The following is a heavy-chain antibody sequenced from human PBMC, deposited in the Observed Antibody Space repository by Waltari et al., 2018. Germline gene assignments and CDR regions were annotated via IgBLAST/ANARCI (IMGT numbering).Heavy chain of an antibody. CDR1: GGSISSSSYY. Sequence: QLQLQESGPGLVKPSETLSLTCTVSGGSISSSSYYWGWIRQPPGKGLEWIGSIYYSGSTYYNPSLKSRVTISVDTSKNQFSLKLSSVTAADTAVYYCARFCSGYYYYMDVWGKGTTVTVSS. CDR2: IYYSGST. J-gene: IGHJ6*03. D-gene: IGHD2-21*01. V-gene: IGHV4-39*01. CDR3: ARFCSGYYYYMDV.